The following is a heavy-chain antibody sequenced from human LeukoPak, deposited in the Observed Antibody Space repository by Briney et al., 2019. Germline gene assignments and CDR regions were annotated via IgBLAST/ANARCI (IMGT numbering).Heavy chain of an antibody. D-gene: IGHD3-22*01. CDR1: GFTFSDYG. CDR3: ARALYYYDSSGYIDY. J-gene: IGHJ4*02. CDR2: IWYDGYNK. Sequence: GGSLRLSCTASGFTFSDYGMHWVRQAPGKGLEWVAIIWYDGYNKYYADSVRGRFTISRDNSKNTLYLQMNSLRAEDTAMYYCARALYYYDSSGYIDYWGQGTLVTVSS. V-gene: IGHV3-33*01.